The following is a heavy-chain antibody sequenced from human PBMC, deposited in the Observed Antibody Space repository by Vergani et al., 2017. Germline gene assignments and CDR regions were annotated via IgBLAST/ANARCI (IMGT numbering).Heavy chain of an antibody. CDR1: GGSITSSSYY. CDR3: ARTESFILRYFHWAL. V-gene: IGHV4-39*01. Sequence: QLHLQESGPGLVKPSETLSLTCTVSGGSITSSSYYWGWIRHPPGKGLEWIGNIYHSGCAYYNPSLKGRVTISVDTSKNQFSLVVTSVTAAYTAIYFCARTESFILRYFHWALWGQGTLVTVSS. J-gene: IGHJ4*02. D-gene: IGHD3-9*01. CDR2: IYHSGCA.